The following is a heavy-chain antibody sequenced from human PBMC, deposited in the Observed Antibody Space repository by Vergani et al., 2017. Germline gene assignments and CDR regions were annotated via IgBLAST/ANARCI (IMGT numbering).Heavy chain of an antibody. J-gene: IGHJ4*02. D-gene: IGHD2-2*02. Sequence: EVQLLESGGGLVQPGGSLRVSCAASGLTFTTYAMSWVRQAPGKGLEWVSVISGVGGSTYYAASVKGRFTISRDNSKNTLYLQMNSLRAEDTAVYYCAKGDTPYASSTSCYNYWGQGTLVTVSS. CDR1: GLTFTTYA. CDR2: ISGVGGST. V-gene: IGHV3-23*01. CDR3: AKGDTPYASSTSCYNY.